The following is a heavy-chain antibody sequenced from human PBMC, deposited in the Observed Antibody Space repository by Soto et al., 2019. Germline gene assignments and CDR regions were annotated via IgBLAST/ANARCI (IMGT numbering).Heavy chain of an antibody. CDR1: GFTVSINY. J-gene: IGHJ6*02. CDR2: IYSGGST. Sequence: GGSLRLSCAASGFTVSINYMSWVRQAPGKGLEWVSVIYSGGSTYYADSVKGRFTISRDNSKNTLYLQMNSLRAEDTAVYYCARDRGVSPPNYYYYGMDVWGQGTTVTVSS. V-gene: IGHV3-53*01. D-gene: IGHD3-10*01. CDR3: ARDRGVSPPNYYYYGMDV.